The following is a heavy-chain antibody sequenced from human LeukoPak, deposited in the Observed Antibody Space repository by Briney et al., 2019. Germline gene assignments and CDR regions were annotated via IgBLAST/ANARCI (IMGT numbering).Heavy chain of an antibody. CDR2: IRHDGSSE. CDR1: GFTFSNYG. J-gene: IGHJ4*02. V-gene: IGHV3-30*02. D-gene: IGHD3-22*01. CDR3: AKDPTAHYYDSAIYFDQ. Sequence: QAGGSLRVSCAASGFTFSNYGVDWVRQTPDKGLEWLAFIRHDGSSEQYADSVKGRFTISRDNSKNTLHLQMHSLRPEDTGVYYCAKDPTAHYYDSAIYFDQRGQGSQVTVSS.